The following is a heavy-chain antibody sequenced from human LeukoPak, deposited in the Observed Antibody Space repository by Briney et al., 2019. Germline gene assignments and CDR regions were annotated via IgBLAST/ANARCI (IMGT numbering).Heavy chain of an antibody. CDR1: GYTFTGYY. CDR2: INPNSGGT. CDR3: ARVGHYDFWSGYFDY. J-gene: IGHJ4*02. D-gene: IGHD3-3*01. Sequence: ASVKVSCKASGYTFTGYYMHWVRQAPGQGLEWMGWINPNSGGTNYAQKFQGRVTMTRDTSISTAYMELSRLRSDDTAVYYCARVGHYDFWSGYFDYWGRGTLVTVSS. V-gene: IGHV1-2*02.